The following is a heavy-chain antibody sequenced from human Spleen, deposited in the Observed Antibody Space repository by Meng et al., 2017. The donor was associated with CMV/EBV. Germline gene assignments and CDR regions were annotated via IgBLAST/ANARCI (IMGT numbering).Heavy chain of an antibody. CDR3: AKDYGRGIPGAYGMDV. V-gene: IGHV3-53*01. D-gene: IGHD3-16*01. CDR1: GFTVSSNY. CDR2: IYNDGDT. Sequence: GESLKISCAASGFTVSSNYMSWVRQAPGKGLEWVSVIYNDGDTYYADSVKGRFTISRDNSKNTLYLQMNSLRAEDTAVYYCAKDYGRGIPGAYGMDVWGQGTTVTVSS. J-gene: IGHJ6*02.